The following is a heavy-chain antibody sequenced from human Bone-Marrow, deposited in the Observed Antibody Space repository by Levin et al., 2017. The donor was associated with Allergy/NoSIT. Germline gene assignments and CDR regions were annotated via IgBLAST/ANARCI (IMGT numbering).Heavy chain of an antibody. Sequence: PGGSLRLSCAASGFTFSTYSMHWVRQAPGKGLEWVSYIGGTTSTILYADSVKGRFTISRDNAKNSLYLQMNSLRDEDTAVYYCARVFAVDRSYVDYWGQGTLVTVSS. V-gene: IGHV3-48*02. J-gene: IGHJ4*02. CDR3: ARVFAVDRSYVDY. CDR1: GFTFSTYS. D-gene: IGHD2-15*01. CDR2: IGGTTSTI.